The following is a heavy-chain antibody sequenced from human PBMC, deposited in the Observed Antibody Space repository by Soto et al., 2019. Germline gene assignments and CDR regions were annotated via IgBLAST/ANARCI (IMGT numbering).Heavy chain of an antibody. CDR3: ARAGDTAMVIAFDI. CDR1: GFTVSSNY. D-gene: IGHD5-18*01. V-gene: IGHV3-66*01. J-gene: IGHJ3*02. CDR2: IYSGGST. Sequence: QPGGSLRLSCAASGFTVSSNYMSWVRQAPGKGLEWVSVIYSGGSTYYADSVKGRFTISRDNSKNTLYLQMNSLRAEDTAVYYCARAGDTAMVIAFDIWGQGTMVTVSS.